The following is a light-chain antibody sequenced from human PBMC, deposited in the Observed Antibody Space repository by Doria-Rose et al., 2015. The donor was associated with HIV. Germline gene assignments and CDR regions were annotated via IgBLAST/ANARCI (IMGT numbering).Light chain of an antibody. V-gene: IGLV1-40*02. J-gene: IGLJ2*01. CDR1: SSNIGAGYD. CDR3: QSYDSSLKEV. CDR2: GNT. Sequence: QSVVTQPPSVSGAPGQRVTISCTGGSSNIGAGYDVHWYQHLPGTAPKLLIYGNTNRPSGVPDRFSGSKSGTSASLAITGLQADDEADYYCQSYDSSLKEVFGGGTKLTVL.